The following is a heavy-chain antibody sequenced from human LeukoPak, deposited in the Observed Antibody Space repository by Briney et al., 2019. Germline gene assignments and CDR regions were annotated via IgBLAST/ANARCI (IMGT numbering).Heavy chain of an antibody. J-gene: IGHJ4*02. Sequence: GRSLRLSCVASGFTFNNYGIHWVRQAPGKGLEWVAVIWYDGSNKDSGDSVKGRFTISRDNSKNTVYLQMNSLRAEDTAVYYCVRGQRLRGPFYFDSWGQGALVTVSS. CDR2: IWYDGSNK. CDR3: VRGQRLRGPFYFDS. CDR1: GFTFNNYG. V-gene: IGHV3-33*01. D-gene: IGHD6-25*01.